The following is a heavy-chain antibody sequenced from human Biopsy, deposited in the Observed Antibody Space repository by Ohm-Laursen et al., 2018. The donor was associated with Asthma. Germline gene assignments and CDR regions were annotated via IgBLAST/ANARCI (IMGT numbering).Heavy chain of an antibody. D-gene: IGHD6-19*01. V-gene: IGHV3-30-3*01. Sequence: SLRLSCAAFGFTFSSYAMHWVRQAPGKGLEWMAVISYDGSNKYYADSVKGRFTISRDNSKNTLYLQMNSLRAEDTAVYYCAREGIAVAHFDYWGQGTLVTVSS. CDR1: GFTFSSYA. CDR2: ISYDGSNK. CDR3: AREGIAVAHFDY. J-gene: IGHJ4*02.